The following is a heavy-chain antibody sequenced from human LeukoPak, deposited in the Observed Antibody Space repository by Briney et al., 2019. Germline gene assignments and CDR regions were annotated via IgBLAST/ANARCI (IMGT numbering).Heavy chain of an antibody. V-gene: IGHV3-11*04. CDR2: ISSSGSTI. J-gene: IGHJ4*02. Sequence: PGGSLRLSCAASGFTFSDYYMSWIRQAPGKGLEWVSYISSSGSTIYYADSVKGRFTISRDNAKNSLYLQMNSLRAEDTAVYYCARAPSSSNLLVFDYWGQGTLVTVSS. CDR1: GFTFSDYY. D-gene: IGHD4-11*01. CDR3: ARAPSSSNLLVFDY.